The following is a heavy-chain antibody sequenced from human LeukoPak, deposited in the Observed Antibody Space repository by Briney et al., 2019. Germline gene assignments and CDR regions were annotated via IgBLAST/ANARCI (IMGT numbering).Heavy chain of an antibody. V-gene: IGHV1-69*05. CDR2: IIPIFGTA. D-gene: IGHD3-22*01. Sequence: SVKVSCKASGGTFSSYAISWVRQAPGQGLEWMGGIIPIFGTANYAQKFQGRVTITTDESTSTAYMERNSLRAEDTAVYYCAKDYYYYDSSGYYDAFDIWGQGTMVTVSS. CDR3: AKDYYYYDSSGYYDAFDI. J-gene: IGHJ3*02. CDR1: GGTFSSYA.